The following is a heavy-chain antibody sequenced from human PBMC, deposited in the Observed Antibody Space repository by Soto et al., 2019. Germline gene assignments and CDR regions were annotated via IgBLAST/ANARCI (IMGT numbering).Heavy chain of an antibody. J-gene: IGHJ4*02. CDR2: ISGGGGGK. Sequence: EVRLLESGGGLEQPGGSLRLSCITSGFTFDNFAMSWVRQAPGRGLEWVSAISGGGGGKYYADSVKGRFIIARDNSKNTVCLEVNGLRTEDTAVYYCAKDVHYDSSGGLDYWGQGTLVTVSS. CDR3: AKDVHYDSSGGLDY. CDR1: GFTFDNFA. D-gene: IGHD3-22*01. V-gene: IGHV3-23*01.